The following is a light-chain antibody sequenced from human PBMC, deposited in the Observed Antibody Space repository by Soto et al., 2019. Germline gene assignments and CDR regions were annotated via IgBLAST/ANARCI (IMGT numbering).Light chain of an antibody. CDR3: QQTFSHPLT. V-gene: IGKV1-39*01. J-gene: IGKJ4*01. CDR2: ATY. CDR1: QTVRNH. Sequence: DIPMTQAPSSLSASVGDPVIITCRASQTVRNHVNWYQHKPGKAPDLLIYATYTLQSGVPSRFSGSGSGTDFTLSINGLQPEDLATYYCQQTFSHPLTVGGGTKLEIK.